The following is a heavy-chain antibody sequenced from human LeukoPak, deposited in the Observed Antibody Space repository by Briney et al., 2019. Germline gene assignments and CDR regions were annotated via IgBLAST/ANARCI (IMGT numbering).Heavy chain of an antibody. J-gene: IGHJ3*01. V-gene: IGHV1-2*02. CDR2: INPKSGGT. CDR3: VRSASNAFDV. D-gene: IGHD3-3*01. Sequence: ASVKVSCKASGYTFTCYYIHWVRQAPGQGPEWVGWINPKSGGTNSAQKFQGRGTLTRDTSISTAYMELSRLTSGDTAVYYCVRSASNAFDVWGQGTMVTVSS. CDR1: GYTFTCYY.